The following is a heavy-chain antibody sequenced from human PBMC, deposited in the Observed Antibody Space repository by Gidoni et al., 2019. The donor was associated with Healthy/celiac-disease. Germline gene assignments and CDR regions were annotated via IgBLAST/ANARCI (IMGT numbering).Heavy chain of an antibody. CDR1: GDTFTSYG. J-gene: IGHJ4*02. V-gene: IGHV1-18*01. CDR3: ARVGLRFLEWLLRFDY. CDR2: ISAYNGNT. D-gene: IGHD3-3*01. Sequence: QVQLVQSGAEVKKPGAPVKVSCKASGDTFTSYGISWVRQAPGQGLEWMGWISAYNGNTNYAQKLQGRVTMTTDTSTSTAYMELRSLRSDDTAVYCCARVGLRFLEWLLRFDYWGQGTLVTVSS.